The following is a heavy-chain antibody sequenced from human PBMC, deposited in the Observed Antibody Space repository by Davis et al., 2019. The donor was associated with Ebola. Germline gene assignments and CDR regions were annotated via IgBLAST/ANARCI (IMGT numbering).Heavy chain of an antibody. CDR3: ARDRQLGGYYGMDV. Sequence: ASVKVSCKASGYTFTGYYMHWVRQAPGQGLEWMGRINPNSGGTSYAQKFQGRVTMTRDTSTSTVYMELSSLRSEDTAVYYCARDRQLGGYYGMDVWGKGTTVTVSS. V-gene: IGHV1-2*06. J-gene: IGHJ6*04. CDR2: INPNSGGT. D-gene: IGHD7-27*01. CDR1: GYTFTGYY.